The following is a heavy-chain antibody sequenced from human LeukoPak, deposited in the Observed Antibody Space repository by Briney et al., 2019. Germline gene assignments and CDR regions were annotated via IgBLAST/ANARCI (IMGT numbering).Heavy chain of an antibody. CDR3: ARDSGRQWELLPFDY. CDR1: GGSISSGGYY. D-gene: IGHD1-26*01. V-gene: IGHV4-31*03. J-gene: IGHJ4*02. Sequence: NPSQTLSLTCTVSGGSISSGGYYWSWLRQHPGKGLEWIGYIYYSGSTYYNPSLKSRVTISVDTSKNQFSLKLSSVTAADTAVYYCARDSGRQWELLPFDYWGQGTLVTVSS. CDR2: IYYSGST.